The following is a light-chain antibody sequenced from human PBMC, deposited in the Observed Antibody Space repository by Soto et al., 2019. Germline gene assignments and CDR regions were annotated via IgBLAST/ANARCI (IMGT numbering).Light chain of an antibody. V-gene: IGKV3-20*01. J-gene: IGKJ1*01. Sequence: EIVMPPSPATLSLSPVERSPLSFMASQSVSSNLAWYQQKPGQAPRLLIYAASSRATGIPDRFSGSGSGTDFTLTISRLEPEDFAVYYCHKYGTSVGTCGKGTKGDIK. CDR1: QSVSSN. CDR2: AAS. CDR3: HKYGTSVGT.